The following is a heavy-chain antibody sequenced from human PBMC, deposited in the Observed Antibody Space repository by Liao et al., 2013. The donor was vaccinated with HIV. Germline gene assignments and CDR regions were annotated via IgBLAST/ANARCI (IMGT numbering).Heavy chain of an antibody. J-gene: IGHJ4*02. CDR2: IHTSGTT. CDR3: ARWGFSESFHFDY. CDR1: HGSISSNY. V-gene: IGHV4-4*07. D-gene: IGHD1-26*01. Sequence: QVQLQESGRRLVKPSETLSLICSVSHGSISSNYWNWIRQPAGKGLEWIGRIHTSGTTNYSPSLKSRVTMSADASQNQFSLRLTSVTAADTAVYYCARWGFSESFHFDYWGQGILVTVSS.